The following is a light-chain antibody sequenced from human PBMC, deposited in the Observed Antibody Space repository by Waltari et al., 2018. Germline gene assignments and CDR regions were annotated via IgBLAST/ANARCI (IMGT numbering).Light chain of an antibody. CDR3: AAWDDGLSGPV. Sequence: QSVLTQPPSVSGTPGQGVTISCSGSSSNLGTNYVYWYQQLPRTAPNLLIFRNEQRPSGVPDRFSASKSGTSASLAISGLRSEDEADYYCAAWDDGLSGPVFGGGTKLTVL. V-gene: IGLV1-47*01. CDR2: RNE. CDR1: SSNLGTNY. J-gene: IGLJ3*02.